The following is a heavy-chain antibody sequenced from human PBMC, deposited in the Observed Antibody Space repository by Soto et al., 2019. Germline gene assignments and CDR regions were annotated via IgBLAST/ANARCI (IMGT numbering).Heavy chain of an antibody. CDR1: GGTFSSYS. Sequence: QVQLVQSGAELKKPGSSVRVSCQASGGTFSSYSVNWVRQAPGQGLEWMGGIIPIFPTADHAQRFQGRVTMTADKCTITASMALSSLRSDDRALYYCAIRTSVFGGVAMGGVDVWGQGNTVNVSS. D-gene: IGHD3-3*01. CDR2: IIPIFPTA. V-gene: IGHV1-69*14. CDR3: AIRTSVFGGVAMGGVDV. J-gene: IGHJ6*01.